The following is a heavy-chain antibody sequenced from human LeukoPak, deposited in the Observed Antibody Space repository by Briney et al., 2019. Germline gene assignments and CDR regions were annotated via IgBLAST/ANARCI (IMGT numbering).Heavy chain of an antibody. Sequence: ASVKVSCKASGYTFTSYGISWVRQAPGQGLEWMGWISAYNGNTNYAQKLQGRVTMTTDTSTSTAYMELRSLRSDDTAVYYCATVVGARDGYYFDYWGQGTLVTVSS. J-gene: IGHJ4*02. V-gene: IGHV1-18*01. CDR3: ATVVGARDGYYFDY. CDR1: GYTFTSYG. D-gene: IGHD1-26*01. CDR2: ISAYNGNT.